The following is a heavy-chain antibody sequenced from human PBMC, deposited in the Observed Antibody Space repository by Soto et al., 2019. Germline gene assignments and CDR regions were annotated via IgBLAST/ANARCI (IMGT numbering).Heavy chain of an antibody. V-gene: IGHV1-18*01. CDR3: AREPPETPPDY. Sequence: QVQLVQSGADVKKPGASVKVSCKASGYTFSDYGISWVRQAPGQGLKWMGWISAKNGNTNFAQKFRGRVTMTTDTSTSTVYMELRSLKPDDTAVYYCAREPPETPPDYWGQGTLVTVSS. J-gene: IGHJ4*02. CDR1: GYTFSDYG. CDR2: ISAKNGNT.